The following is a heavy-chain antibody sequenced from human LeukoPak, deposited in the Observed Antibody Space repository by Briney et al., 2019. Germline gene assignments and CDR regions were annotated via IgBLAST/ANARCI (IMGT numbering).Heavy chain of an antibody. CDR1: GFTFSNYW. D-gene: IGHD6-13*01. CDR2: IKQDGSEK. V-gene: IGHV3-7*01. J-gene: IGHJ6*03. Sequence: PGGSLRLSCEGSGFTFSNYWMGWVLQAPGKGPEWVANIKQDGSEKYYVDSLKGRFTISRDNAKNSLYLQMNSLRAEDTAVYYCARVGYSSSWPNYYYYYMDVWGKGTTVTVSS. CDR3: ARVGYSSSWPNYYYYYMDV.